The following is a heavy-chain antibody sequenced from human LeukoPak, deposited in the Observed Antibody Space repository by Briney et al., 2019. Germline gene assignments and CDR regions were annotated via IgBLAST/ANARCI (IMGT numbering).Heavy chain of an antibody. Sequence: ASVKVSCKASGYTFTGYYKHWVRQAPGQGLEWMGWINPNSGGTNYAQKFQGRVTMTRDTSTSTAYMELRSLRSDDTAVYYCARRAGEYSHPYDYWGQGTLVTVSS. J-gene: IGHJ4*02. CDR2: INPNSGGT. CDR1: GYTFTGYY. CDR3: ARRAGEYSHPYDY. D-gene: IGHD2/OR15-2a*01. V-gene: IGHV1-2*02.